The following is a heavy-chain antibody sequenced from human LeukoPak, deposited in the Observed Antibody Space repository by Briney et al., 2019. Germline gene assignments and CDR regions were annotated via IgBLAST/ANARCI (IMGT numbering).Heavy chain of an antibody. CDR1: GGSISSYY. D-gene: IGHD3-22*01. CDR3: ARQKYDSSGYYQPMGYYYGMDV. V-gene: IGHV4-4*07. Sequence: SGTLSLTCTVSGGSISSYYWSWIRQPAGKGQEWIGRIYTSGSTNYNPSLKSRVTMSVDTSKNQFSLKLSSVTAADTAVYYCARQKYDSSGYYQPMGYYYGMDVWGQGTTVTVSS. J-gene: IGHJ6*02. CDR2: IYTSGST.